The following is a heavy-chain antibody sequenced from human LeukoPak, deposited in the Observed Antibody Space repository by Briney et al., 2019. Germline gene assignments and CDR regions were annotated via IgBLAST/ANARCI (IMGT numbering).Heavy chain of an antibody. Sequence: SETLSLTCTVSGGSISSSSYYWGWIRQPPGKGLEWIGSIYYSGSTYYNPSLKSRVTLSVDTSKNQFSLKLSSVTAADTAVYYCARQVRAPGFFDYWGQGTLVTVSS. J-gene: IGHJ4*02. CDR3: ARQVRAPGFFDY. CDR1: GGSISSSSYY. CDR2: IYYSGST. D-gene: IGHD4/OR15-4a*01. V-gene: IGHV4-39*01.